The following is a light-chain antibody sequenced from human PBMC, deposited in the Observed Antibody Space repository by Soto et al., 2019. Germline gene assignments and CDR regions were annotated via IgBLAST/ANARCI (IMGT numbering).Light chain of an antibody. CDR2: GAS. CDR3: QQYNNWPRT. J-gene: IGKJ1*01. CDR1: QSVSNN. V-gene: IGKV3-15*01. Sequence: EIVLTQSPGTLSLSPGERATLSCRASQSVSNNYLAWYQQKPGQAPRLLIYGASNRATGVPARISGSVSGTEFTLTSASLQSEDFAVYYCQQYNNWPRTFGQGTKVDI.